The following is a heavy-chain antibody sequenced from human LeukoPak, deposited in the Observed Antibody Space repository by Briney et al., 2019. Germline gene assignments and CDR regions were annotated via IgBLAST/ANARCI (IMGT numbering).Heavy chain of an antibody. CDR2: IYYSGST. D-gene: IGHD6-13*01. V-gene: IGHV4-39*07. Sequence: SETLSLTCTVSDGSISSSSYYWGWIRQPPGKGLEWIGSIYYSGSTYYNPSLKSRVTISVDTSKNQFSLKLSSVTAADTAVYYCARGAAAGTVSYYYYYMDVWGKGTTVTVSS. J-gene: IGHJ6*03. CDR1: DGSISSSSYY. CDR3: ARGAAAGTVSYYYYYMDV.